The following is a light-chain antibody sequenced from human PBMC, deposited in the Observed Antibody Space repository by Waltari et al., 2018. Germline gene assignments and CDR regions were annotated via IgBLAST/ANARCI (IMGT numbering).Light chain of an antibody. J-gene: IGKJ1*01. Sequence: IQMTQSPSTLSASVGDRVTITCRASQTISTWLAWYQLKPGQAPKLLTYDASTIQSGVPSRFRGSGSGTEFSLTISTLQPDDFATYYCQQYQTFRTFGRGTRVELK. CDR2: DAS. CDR1: QTISTW. CDR3: QQYQTFRT. V-gene: IGKV1-5*01.